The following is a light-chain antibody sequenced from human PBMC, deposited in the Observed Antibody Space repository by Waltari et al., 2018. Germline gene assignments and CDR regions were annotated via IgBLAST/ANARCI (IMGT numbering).Light chain of an antibody. V-gene: IGKV4-1*01. Sequence: DIVMTQSPDSLAVSLGERATINCKSSQSVFYSPNRKTYIAWYQQKPGQPPKLLVYWASTRESGVPDRFSVSGSVTDVTLTISSLQAEDVAVYFCPQYSGGYTCGQGTKLEIK. CDR3: PQYSGGYT. J-gene: IGKJ2*01. CDR1: QSVFYSPNRKTY. CDR2: WAS.